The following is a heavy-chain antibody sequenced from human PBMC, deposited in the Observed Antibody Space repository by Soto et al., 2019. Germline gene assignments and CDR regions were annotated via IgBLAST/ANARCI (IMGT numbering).Heavy chain of an antibody. CDR2: FFSDAER. CDR1: GFSLSNPRLG. J-gene: IGHJ6*02. Sequence: SGPTLVKPTETLTMPCTVSGFSLSNPRLGVIWIRQPPGKPLEWLAHFFSDAERSYSTSLKTRLTISKDTSKNQVVLTMTNMDPVDTATYYCARSKPRGGYYGMDVWGQGTKVTVSS. D-gene: IGHD3-10*01. CDR3: ARSKPRGGYYGMDV. V-gene: IGHV2-26*01.